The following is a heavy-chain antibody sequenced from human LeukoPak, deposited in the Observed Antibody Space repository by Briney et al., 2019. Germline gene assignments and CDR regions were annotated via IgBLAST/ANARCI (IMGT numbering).Heavy chain of an antibody. CDR2: IYYSGST. V-gene: IGHV4-39*07. J-gene: IGHJ3*01. CDR3: AREEGDDAFDF. Sequence: PSETLSLTCTVSGGSISSSSYYWGWIRQPPGKGLEWIGSIYYSGSTYYNPSLKSRVSISVDTFKNQFSLKLRSVTAADTAVYFCAREEGDDAFDFWGQGTLVTVSS. D-gene: IGHD3-16*01. CDR1: GGSISSSSYY.